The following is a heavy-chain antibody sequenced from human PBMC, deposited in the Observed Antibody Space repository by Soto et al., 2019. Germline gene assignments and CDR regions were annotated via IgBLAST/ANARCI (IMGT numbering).Heavy chain of an antibody. J-gene: IGHJ4*02. Sequence: GGSLRLSCAASGFTVSSNYMSWVRQAPGKGLEWVSVIYSGGSTYYADSVKGRFTISRDNSKNTLYLQMNSLRAEDTAVYYCARVGSGSYFDYWGQGTLVTVSS. CDR1: GFTVSSNY. V-gene: IGHV3-53*01. CDR2: IYSGGST. D-gene: IGHD1-26*01. CDR3: ARVGSGSYFDY.